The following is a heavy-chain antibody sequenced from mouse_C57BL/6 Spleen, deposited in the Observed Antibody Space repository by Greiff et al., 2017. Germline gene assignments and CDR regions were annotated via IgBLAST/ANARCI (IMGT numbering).Heavy chain of an antibody. Sequence: QVQLQQSGAELMKPGASVKLSCKATGYTFTGYWIEWVKQRPGHGLEWIGEILPGSGSTNYNEKVKGKATFTADTSSNTTSMQLSSLTTEDSAIYYCARSPYDYDVGYYAMDYWGQGTSVTVSS. V-gene: IGHV1-9*01. CDR3: ARSPYDYDVGYYAMDY. CDR2: ILPGSGST. CDR1: GYTFTGYW. D-gene: IGHD2-4*01. J-gene: IGHJ4*01.